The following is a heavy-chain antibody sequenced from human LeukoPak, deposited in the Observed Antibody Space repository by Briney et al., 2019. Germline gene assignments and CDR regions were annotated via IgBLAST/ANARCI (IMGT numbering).Heavy chain of an antibody. Sequence: GASVKVSCKASGGTFSSYAISWVRQAPGQGLEWMGGIIPIFGTANYAQKFQGRVTITADESTSTAYMELSSLRSEDTAVYYCARDNSVRGEAWWFNPWGQGTLVTVSS. J-gene: IGHJ5*02. V-gene: IGHV1-69*13. D-gene: IGHD2-21*01. CDR2: IIPIFGTA. CDR3: ARDNSVRGEAWWFNP. CDR1: GGTFSSYA.